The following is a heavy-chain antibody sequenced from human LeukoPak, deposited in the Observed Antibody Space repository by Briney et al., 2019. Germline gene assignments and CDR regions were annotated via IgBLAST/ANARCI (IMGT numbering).Heavy chain of an antibody. CDR1: GGSISSGSYY. CDR2: IYTSGST. Sequence: PSQTLSLTCTVSGGSISSGSYYWSWIRQPAGKGLEWIGRIYTSGSTNYNPSLKSRVTISVDTSKNQFSLKLSSVTAADTAVYHCARGGLLSGYWGQGTLVTVSS. V-gene: IGHV4-61*02. D-gene: IGHD5-18*01. CDR3: ARGGLLSGY. J-gene: IGHJ4*02.